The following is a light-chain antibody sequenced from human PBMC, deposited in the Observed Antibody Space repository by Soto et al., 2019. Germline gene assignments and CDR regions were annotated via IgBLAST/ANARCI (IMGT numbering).Light chain of an antibody. Sequence: DIQMTQSPSSLSASVGDSVTVTCRASQRIGTSLLWYQQKTGKAPRVLISSASRLQSGVSSRFSGSGSGTHFTLTISSLRPEDSASYYCLQGYNSFWTFGEGTKVEIK. J-gene: IGKJ1*01. CDR2: SAS. CDR1: QRIGTS. V-gene: IGKV1-39*01. CDR3: LQGYNSFWT.